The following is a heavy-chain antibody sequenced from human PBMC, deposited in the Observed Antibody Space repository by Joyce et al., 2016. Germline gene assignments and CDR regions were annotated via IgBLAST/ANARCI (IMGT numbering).Heavy chain of an antibody. CDR1: GYSLTELS. D-gene: IGHD6-6*01. CDR2: FDPDDGEK. Sequence: QVQLVQSGNEVKKPGASVKVSCKVAGYSLTELSIHWVRKTPGKGLEWMGGFDPDDGEKVYAQNVQGRVTLTEDISTDTAFMELSSLRSEDTAVYYCSTPAQLDYWGQGTLVTVSS. J-gene: IGHJ4*02. CDR3: STPAQLDY. V-gene: IGHV1-24*01.